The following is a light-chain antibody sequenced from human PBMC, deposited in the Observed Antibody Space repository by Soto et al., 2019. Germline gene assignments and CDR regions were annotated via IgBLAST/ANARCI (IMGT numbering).Light chain of an antibody. CDR2: GVY. V-gene: IGLV2-14*01. CDR1: SSDVGGYNY. Sequence: QSALTQPASVSGSPGQSITISCTGTSSDVGGYNYVSWYQQHPGKAPKLIIFGVYDRPSGVSDRFSGSKSGNTASLTIFGLQLEDEAVYYCSSYTSSSSPYVFGTGTKLTVL. J-gene: IGLJ1*01. CDR3: SSYTSSSSPYV.